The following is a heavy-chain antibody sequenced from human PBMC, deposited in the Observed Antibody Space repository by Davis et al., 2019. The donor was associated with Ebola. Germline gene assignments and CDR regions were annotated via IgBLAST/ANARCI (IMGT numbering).Heavy chain of an antibody. CDR3: VRGGNWNVFDY. D-gene: IGHD1-1*01. V-gene: IGHV3-23*01. Sequence: GGSLRLSCAASGFTFSNYAMSWVRQAPGKGLEWVASISASDGTIKYAESVKGRFTISRDNSKSTLYLQMNSLRAEDTAVYYCVRGGNWNVFDYWGQGTLVTVSS. CDR1: GFTFSNYA. CDR2: ISASDGTI. J-gene: IGHJ4*02.